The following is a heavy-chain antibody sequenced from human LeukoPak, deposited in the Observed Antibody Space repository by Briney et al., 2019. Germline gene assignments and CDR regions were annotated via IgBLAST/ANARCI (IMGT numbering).Heavy chain of an antibody. CDR1: GFTFSSHS. CDR2: ISVNSDTI. J-gene: IGHJ2*01. V-gene: IGHV3-48*02. D-gene: IGHD1-1*01. CDR3: ARDERAPYWYFDL. Sequence: GGSLRLSCAASGFTFSSHSMNWVRQAPGKRLEWISYISVNSDTIYYADSVRGRYTISRDNAKNSLYLQMNTLRHEDTAVYYCARDERAPYWYFDLWGRGTLVTVSS.